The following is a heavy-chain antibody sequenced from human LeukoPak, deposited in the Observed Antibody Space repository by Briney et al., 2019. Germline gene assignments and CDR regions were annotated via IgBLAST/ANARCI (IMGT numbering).Heavy chain of an antibody. V-gene: IGHV3-74*01. Sequence: PGGSLRLSCAASGFTFSSYWMHWVRQAPGKGLVWVSRINSDGSRTSYADSVKGRFTISRDNAKNTLYLQMNSLRAEDTAVYYCARDPYYDSSGYPSLDYWGQGTLVTVSS. J-gene: IGHJ4*02. D-gene: IGHD3-22*01. CDR3: ARDPYYDSSGYPSLDY. CDR1: GFTFSSYW. CDR2: INSDGSRT.